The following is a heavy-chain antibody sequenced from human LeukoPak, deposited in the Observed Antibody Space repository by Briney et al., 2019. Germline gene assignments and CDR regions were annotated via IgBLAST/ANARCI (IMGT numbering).Heavy chain of an antibody. CDR2: INAGNGNT. J-gene: IGHJ4*02. CDR3: ARPYSSSWIFDY. Sequence: GASVKVSCKASGYTFTSYAMHWVRQAPGQRLEWMGWINAGNGNTKYSQKFQGRVTITRDTSASTAYMELSSLRSEDTAVYYCARPYSSSWIFDYWGQGTLVTVSS. D-gene: IGHD6-13*01. V-gene: IGHV1-3*01. CDR1: GYTFTSYA.